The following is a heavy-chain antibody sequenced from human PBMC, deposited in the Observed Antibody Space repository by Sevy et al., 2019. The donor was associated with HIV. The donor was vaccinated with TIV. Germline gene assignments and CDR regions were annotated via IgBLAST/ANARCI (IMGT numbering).Heavy chain of an antibody. CDR3: ARSIVAANPGYYGMDV. D-gene: IGHD1-26*01. V-gene: IGHV3-23*01. CDR2: ISGSGGST. J-gene: IGHJ6*02. Sequence: GGSLRLSCAASGFTFSSYAMSWVRQAPGKGLEWVSAISGSGGSTYYADSVKDRFTISRDNSENTLYLQMNSLRAEDTAVYYCARSIVAANPGYYGMDVWGQGTTVTVSS. CDR1: GFTFSSYA.